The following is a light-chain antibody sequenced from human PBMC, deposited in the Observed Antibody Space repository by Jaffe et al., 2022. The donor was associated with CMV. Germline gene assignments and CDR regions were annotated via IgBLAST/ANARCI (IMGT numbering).Light chain of an antibody. CDR2: AAS. J-gene: IGKJ1*01. CDR1: QGINNC. CDR3: QQYYSEPPT. Sequence: DIQMTQSPSSLSASVGDRVTITCRASQGINNCLAWYQQKPGRAPKLLLSAASRLERGVPSRFSGSGLGTDYTLTISSLQPEDFATYYCQQYYSEPPTFGQGTKVEIK. V-gene: IGKV1-NL1*01.